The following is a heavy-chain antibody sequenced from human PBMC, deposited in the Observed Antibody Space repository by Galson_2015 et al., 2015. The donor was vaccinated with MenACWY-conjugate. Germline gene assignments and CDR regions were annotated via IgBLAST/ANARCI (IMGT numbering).Heavy chain of an antibody. Sequence: LSLTCTVSGGSISSSSYFWGWIRQPPGKGLEWIGTISYSGSTHYNPSLNNRVTVPADTSKNQFSLNVNSVTAADTALYHCARRSARLTLGAFDIWGQGTMVTVSS. J-gene: IGHJ3*02. CDR2: ISYSGST. D-gene: IGHD4-23*01. CDR1: GGSISSSSYF. V-gene: IGHV4-39*01. CDR3: ARRSARLTLGAFDI.